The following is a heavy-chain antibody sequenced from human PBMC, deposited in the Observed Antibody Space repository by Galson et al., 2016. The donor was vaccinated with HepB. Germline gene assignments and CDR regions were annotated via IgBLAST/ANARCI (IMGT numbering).Heavy chain of an antibody. CDR3: ARGVAPWALGSLGFHMDV. CDR2: TYYRSRWYN. V-gene: IGHV6-1*01. J-gene: IGHJ6*02. Sequence: CAIPGDSVSSEDAAWNWIRQSPSRGLEWLGRTYYRSRWYNEYAVSVQSRITINPDTSKNQFSLQLNSVTLEDTAVYYCARGVAPWALGSLGFHMDVWGQGTTVTVSS. CDR1: GDSVSSEDAA. D-gene: IGHD1-26*01.